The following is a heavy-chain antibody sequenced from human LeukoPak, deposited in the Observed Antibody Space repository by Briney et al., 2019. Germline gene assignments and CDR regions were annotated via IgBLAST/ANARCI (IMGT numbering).Heavy chain of an antibody. D-gene: IGHD3-3*01. CDR2: IIPIFGTA. CDR3: ASSPPMYYDFWSGSRTYYYYYMDV. Sequence: ASVKVSCKASGGTFSSYAISWVRQAPGQGLEWMGGIIPIFGTANYAQKFQGRVTITTDESTSTAYMELSSLRSEDTAVYYCASSPPMYYDFWSGSRTYYYYYMDVWGKGTTVTVSS. V-gene: IGHV1-69*05. CDR1: GGTFSSYA. J-gene: IGHJ6*03.